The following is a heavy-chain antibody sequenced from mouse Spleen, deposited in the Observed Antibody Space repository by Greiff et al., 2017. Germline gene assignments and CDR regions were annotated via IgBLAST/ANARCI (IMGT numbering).Heavy chain of an antibody. D-gene: IGHD3-3*01. Sequence: EVKLVESGGGLVKPGGSLKLSCAASGFTFSDYGMHWVRQAPEKGLEWVAYISSGSSTIYYADTVKGRFTISRDNAKNTLFLQMTSLRSEDTAMYYCSRGTALYWYFDVWGAGTTVTVSS. J-gene: IGHJ1*01. CDR2: ISSGSSTI. V-gene: IGHV5-17*01. CDR3: SRGTALYWYFDV. CDR1: GFTFSDYG.